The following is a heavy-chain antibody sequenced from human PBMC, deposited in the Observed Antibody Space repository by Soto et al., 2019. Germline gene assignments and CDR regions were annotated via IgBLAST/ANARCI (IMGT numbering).Heavy chain of an antibody. J-gene: IGHJ4*02. D-gene: IGHD2-2*01. CDR1: GGSISSSNW. V-gene: IGHV4-4*02. Sequence: QVQLQESGPGLVKPSGTLSLTCAVSGGSISSSNWWSWVRQPPGKGLAWIGEIYHSGSTNYNPSLKTRVTLPGDKSKSQFYLKLSSVAAANTAVYYFASVPATRACVYWGQGALVTVSS. CDR3: ASVPATRACVY. CDR2: IYHSGST.